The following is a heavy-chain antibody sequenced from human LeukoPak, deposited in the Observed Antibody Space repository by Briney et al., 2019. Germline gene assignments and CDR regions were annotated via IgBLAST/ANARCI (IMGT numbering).Heavy chain of an antibody. CDR3: ARGSGIAARPGVDY. Sequence: SETLSLTCAVYGGSFSGYYWSWIRQPPGKGPEWIGEINHSGSTNYNPSLKSRVTISVDTSKNQFSLKLSSVTAADTAVYYRARGSGIAARPGVDYWGQGTLVTVSS. D-gene: IGHD6-6*01. CDR1: GGSFSGYY. J-gene: IGHJ4*02. CDR2: INHSGST. V-gene: IGHV4-34*01.